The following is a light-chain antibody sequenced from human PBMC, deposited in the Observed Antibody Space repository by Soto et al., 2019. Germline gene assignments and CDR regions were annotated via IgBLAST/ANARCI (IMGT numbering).Light chain of an antibody. Sequence: QSVLTQPHSVSGAPGQRVTISCTGSSSNIGAGYDVHWYQQLPGTAPKLLIYGNSNRPSGVPDRFSGSKSGTSASLAITGLQSEDEADYYCQSYYSSLSGVFGGGTKLTVL. CDR2: GNS. J-gene: IGLJ2*01. V-gene: IGLV1-40*01. CDR1: SSNIGAGYD. CDR3: QSYYSSLSGV.